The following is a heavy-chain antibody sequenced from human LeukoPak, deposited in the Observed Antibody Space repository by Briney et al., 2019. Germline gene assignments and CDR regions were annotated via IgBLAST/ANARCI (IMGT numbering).Heavy chain of an antibody. CDR1: GGSFSDSY. D-gene: IGHD4-11*01. Sequence: KPSETLSLTCAVYGGSFSDSYWTWIRQPPGKGLEWIGYIFDSGSTNYNPSLKSRVTISIDTSKKRFSLKLSSVTAADTAVYYCARAYYSNIYYYYYYMDVWGKGTTVTVSS. V-gene: IGHV4-59*01. CDR2: IFDSGST. J-gene: IGHJ6*03. CDR3: ARAYYSNIYYYYYYMDV.